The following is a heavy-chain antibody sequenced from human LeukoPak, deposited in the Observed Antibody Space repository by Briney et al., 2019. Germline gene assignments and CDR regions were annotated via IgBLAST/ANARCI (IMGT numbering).Heavy chain of an antibody. CDR1: GGSISSYY. J-gene: IGHJ3*02. D-gene: IGHD6-13*01. CDR3: ARCSSSSVGAFDI. Sequence: SETLSLTCTVSGGSISSYYWSWIRQPPGKGLEWIGYIYYSGSTNYNPSLKSRVTISVDTSKNQFSLKLRSVTAADTAVYYCARCSSSSVGAFDIWGQGTMVTVSS. V-gene: IGHV4-59*01. CDR2: IYYSGST.